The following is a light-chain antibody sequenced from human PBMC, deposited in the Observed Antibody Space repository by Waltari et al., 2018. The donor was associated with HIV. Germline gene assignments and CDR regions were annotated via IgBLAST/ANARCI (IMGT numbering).Light chain of an antibody. CDR3: SSYTSSSTLL. CDR1: SSDVGGYNS. CDR2: EVS. Sequence: QSALTQPASVSGSPGQSITISCTGTSSDVGGYNSVSLYQQQPCKAPKLMFYEVSNRPSGVSNRCSGSNAGNTASLTISGLQAEDDADYYCSSYTSSSTLLFGGGTKLTVL. J-gene: IGLJ2*01. V-gene: IGLV2-14*01.